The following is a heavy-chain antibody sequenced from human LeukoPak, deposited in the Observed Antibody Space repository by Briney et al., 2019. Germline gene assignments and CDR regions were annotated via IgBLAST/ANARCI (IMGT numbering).Heavy chain of an antibody. V-gene: IGHV3-23*01. Sequence: GGSLRLSCAASGFTFSTYAMSWVRQAPGKGLGWVSAISGSGANTYYADSVKGRFTISRDNAKKTLYLQMNSLRAEDTAVYYCSSRSRFYYDSGTSYPLFDYWGLGILVTVSS. CDR3: SSRSRFYYDSGTSYPLFDY. D-gene: IGHD3-22*01. J-gene: IGHJ4*02. CDR1: GFTFSTYA. CDR2: ISGSGANT.